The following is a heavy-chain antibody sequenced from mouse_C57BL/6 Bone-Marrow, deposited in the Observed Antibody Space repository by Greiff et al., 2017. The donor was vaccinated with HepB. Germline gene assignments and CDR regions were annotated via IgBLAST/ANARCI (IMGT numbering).Heavy chain of an antibody. CDR2: IYPGDGDT. D-gene: IGHD2-1*01. J-gene: IGHJ1*03. CDR3: AREDYGKSWYFDV. CDR1: GYAFSSYW. V-gene: IGHV1-80*01. Sequence: QVQLKQSGAELVKPGASVKISCKASGYAFSSYWMNWVKQRPGKGLEWIGQIYPGDGDTNYNGKFKGKATLTADKSSSTAYMQLSSLTSEDSAVYFCAREDYGKSWYFDVWGTGTTVTVSS.